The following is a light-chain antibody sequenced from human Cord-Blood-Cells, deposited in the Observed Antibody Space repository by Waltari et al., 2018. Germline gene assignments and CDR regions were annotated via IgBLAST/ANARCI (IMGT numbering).Light chain of an antibody. CDR2: GAS. CDR1: QSVSSSY. J-gene: IGKJ2*01. V-gene: IGKV3-20*01. CDR3: QQYGSSPYT. Sequence: EIVLTQSPGTLSLSPGERATLSCRASQSVSSSYLAWYQQKPGQAPRLLIYGASRRATGIPDRVRGSGSGTDFTLTISRLEPEDFAVYYCQQYGSSPYTFGQGTKLEIK.